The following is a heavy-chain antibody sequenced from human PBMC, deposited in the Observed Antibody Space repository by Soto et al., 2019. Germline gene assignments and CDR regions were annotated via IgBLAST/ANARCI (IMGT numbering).Heavy chain of an antibody. CDR2: ISSSSSTI. V-gene: IGHV3-48*01. CDR3: ASLIQPYYYGSGASGMYF. D-gene: IGHD3-10*01. Sequence: PGGSLRLSCAASGFTFSSYSMNWVRQAPGKGLKWVSYISSSSSTIYYADSVKGRFTISRDNAKNSLYLQMNSLRAEDTAVYYCASLIQPYYYGSGASGMYFRGQGTTVTVSS. J-gene: IGHJ6*02. CDR1: GFTFSSYS.